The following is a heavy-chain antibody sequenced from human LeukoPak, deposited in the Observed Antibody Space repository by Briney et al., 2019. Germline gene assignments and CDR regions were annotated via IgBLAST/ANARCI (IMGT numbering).Heavy chain of an antibody. CDR3: TADRYYDNSELQFQH. CDR2: IKRETDGGTI. V-gene: IGHV3-15*01. J-gene: IGHJ1*01. CDR1: GFTLNNAW. Sequence: PGGSLRLSCAASGFTLNNAWMRWVRQAPGKGLEWLGRIKRETDGGTIDYAAPVKGRFTISRDDSRNTLYLQMDSLKIEDTAVYYCTADRYYDNSELQFQHWGQGTLVTVSS. D-gene: IGHD3-22*01.